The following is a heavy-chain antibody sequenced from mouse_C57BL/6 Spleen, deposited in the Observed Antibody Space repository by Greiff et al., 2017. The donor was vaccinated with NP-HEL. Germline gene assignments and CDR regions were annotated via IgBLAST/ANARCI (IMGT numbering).Heavy chain of an antibody. CDR2: INPYNGGT. Sequence: EVQLQESGPVLVKPGASVKMSCKASGYTFTDYYMNWVKQSHGKSLEWIGVINPYNGGTSYNQKFKGKATLTVDKSSSTAYMELNSLTSEDSAVYYCASWVSYYFDYWGQGTTLTVSS. J-gene: IGHJ2*01. CDR3: ASWVSYYFDY. D-gene: IGHD6-2*01. CDR1: GYTFTDYY. V-gene: IGHV1-19*01.